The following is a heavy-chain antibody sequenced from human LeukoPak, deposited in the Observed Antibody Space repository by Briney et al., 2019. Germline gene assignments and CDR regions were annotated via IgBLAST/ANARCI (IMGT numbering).Heavy chain of an antibody. CDR3: ARSHCSGGSCYRNYYFDY. J-gene: IGHJ4*02. D-gene: IGHD2-15*01. Sequence: SETLSLTCTVSGGSISSYYWSWIRQPPGKGLEWIGYIYYSGSTNYNPSLKSRVTISVDTSKNQFSLKLSSVTAADTAVYYCARSHCSGGSCYRNYYFDYWGQGTLVTVCS. CDR1: GGSISSYY. CDR2: IYYSGST. V-gene: IGHV4-59*01.